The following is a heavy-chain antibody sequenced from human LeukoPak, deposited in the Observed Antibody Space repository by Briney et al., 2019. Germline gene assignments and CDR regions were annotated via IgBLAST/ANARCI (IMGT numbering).Heavy chain of an antibody. CDR2: IKQDGSEK. CDR3: AREVVPAGYYYYYYGMDV. Sequence: PGGSLRLSCAASGFTFSSYWMSWVRQAPGKGLEWVANIKQDGSEKYYVDSVKGRFTISRDNAKNSLYLQMNSLRAEDTAVYYCAREVVPAGYYYYYYGMDVWGQGTTVTVSS. CDR1: GFTFSSYW. V-gene: IGHV3-7*01. D-gene: IGHD2-2*01. J-gene: IGHJ6*02.